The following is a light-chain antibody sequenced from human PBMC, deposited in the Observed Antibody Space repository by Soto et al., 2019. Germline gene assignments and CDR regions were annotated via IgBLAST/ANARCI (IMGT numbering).Light chain of an antibody. J-gene: IGKJ1*01. CDR2: GAS. CDR1: QSVTSNY. CDR3: QHYVSPPIT. V-gene: IGKV3-20*01. Sequence: VLTQSTGTVSLSPGERATLSCRASQSVTSNYLAWYQQKPGQAPRLLVYGASSRATGISDRFSGSGSGTDFTLTISRLEPEDFAVYYCQHYVSPPITFGQGTKVDIK.